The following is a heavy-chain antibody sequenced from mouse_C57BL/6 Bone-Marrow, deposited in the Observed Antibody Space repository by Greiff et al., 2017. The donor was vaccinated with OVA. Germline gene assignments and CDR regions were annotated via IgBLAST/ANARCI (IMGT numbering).Heavy chain of an antibody. CDR2: IYPGDGDT. CDR3: AISLTGIFDY. Sequence: QVQLQQSGPELVKPGASVKISCKASGYAFSSSWMNWVKQRPGKGLEWIGRIYPGDGDTNYNGKFKGKATLTADKSSSTAYMQLSSLTSEDSAVYFCAISLTGIFDYWGQGTTLTVSS. J-gene: IGHJ2*01. V-gene: IGHV1-82*01. CDR1: GYAFSSSW. D-gene: IGHD4-1*01.